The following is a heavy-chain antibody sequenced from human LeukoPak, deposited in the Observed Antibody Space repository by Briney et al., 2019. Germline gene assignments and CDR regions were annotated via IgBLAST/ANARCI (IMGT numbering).Heavy chain of an antibody. D-gene: IGHD3-9*01. V-gene: IGHV4-30-4*07. J-gene: IGHJ4*02. CDR1: GGSISSGGYS. CDR2: IYYSGST. Sequence: SQTLSLTCAVSGGSISSGGYSWSWIRQPPGKGLEWIGYIYYSGSTNYNPSLKSRVTISVDTSKNQFSLKLSSVTAADTAVYYCARHGHRYYDILTGYYKGASDWEIDYWGQGTLVTVSS. CDR3: ARHGHRYYDILTGYYKGASDWEIDY.